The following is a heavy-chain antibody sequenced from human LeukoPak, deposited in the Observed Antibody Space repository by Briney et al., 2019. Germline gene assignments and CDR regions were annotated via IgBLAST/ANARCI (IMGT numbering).Heavy chain of an antibody. Sequence: GASVKVSCKASGGTFSSYAISWVRQAPGQGLEWMGRIIPILGIANYAQKFQGRVTITADKSTSTAYMELSSLRSEDTAVYYCARDHYDILTGYRNNWFAPWGQGALVTVSS. CDR2: IIPILGIA. D-gene: IGHD3-9*01. J-gene: IGHJ5*02. V-gene: IGHV1-69*04. CDR1: GGTFSSYA. CDR3: ARDHYDILTGYRNNWFAP.